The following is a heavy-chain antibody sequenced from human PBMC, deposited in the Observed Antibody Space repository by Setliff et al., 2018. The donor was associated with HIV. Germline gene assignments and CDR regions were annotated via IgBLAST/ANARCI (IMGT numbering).Heavy chain of an antibody. CDR3: ARAGMGALRSLFDY. Sequence: SETLSLTCTVSGASITTDTYYWAWIRQPPGKGLEWIGSIYHRGSTHHNPSLKSRVTFSVDTSKNQFSLKLSSVTAADTAVYYCARAGMGALRSLFDYWGQGTLVTVSS. J-gene: IGHJ4*02. CDR1: GASITTDTYY. V-gene: IGHV4-39*01. CDR2: IYHRGST. D-gene: IGHD1-26*01.